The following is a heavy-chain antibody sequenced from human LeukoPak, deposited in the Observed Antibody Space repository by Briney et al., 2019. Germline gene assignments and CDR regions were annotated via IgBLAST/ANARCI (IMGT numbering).Heavy chain of an antibody. CDR1: GDTVSSNSAA. CDR3: ARGRGEMATIRGYYYYYLDV. D-gene: IGHD5-24*01. CDR2: TYYTSKWYN. J-gene: IGHJ6*03. V-gene: IGHV6-1*01. Sequence: SQTLSLTCAISGDTVSSNSAAWNWIRQSPSRGLEWLGRTYYTSKWYNDYAVSVKSRITINPDTSKNQFSLQLNSVTPEDTAVYYCARGRGEMATIRGYYYYYLDVWGKGTMVTVSS.